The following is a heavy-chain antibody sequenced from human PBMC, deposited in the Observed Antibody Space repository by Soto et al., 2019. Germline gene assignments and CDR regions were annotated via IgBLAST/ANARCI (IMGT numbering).Heavy chain of an antibody. CDR2: IYYSGST. D-gene: IGHD3-10*01. J-gene: IGHJ5*02. CDR3: ASDLRDGHSYWFDP. CDR1: GGSISSADYY. Sequence: QVQLQESGPGLVKPSQTLSLTCTVSGGSISSADYYWSWIRQPPGKGLEWIGDIYYSGSTDYNPSLKSRVTLSVDTSKNQFSLKLSSVTAADTAVYYCASDLRDGHSYWFDPWGQGTLVTVSS. V-gene: IGHV4-30-4*01.